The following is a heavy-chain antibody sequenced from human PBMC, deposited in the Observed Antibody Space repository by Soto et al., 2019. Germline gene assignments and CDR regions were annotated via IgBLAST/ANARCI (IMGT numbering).Heavy chain of an antibody. CDR1: GGPISSGDYY. J-gene: IGHJ6*02. V-gene: IGHV4-30-4*02. D-gene: IGHD4-17*01. CDR2: IYYSGST. CDR3: ARGGGPYGDYYQGMDV. Sequence: SSETLSLTCTVSGGPISSGDYYWSWIRQPPGKGLEWIGYIYYSGSTYYNPSLKSRVTISIDTSKKYFSLQLNSVTAADSAVYFCARGGGPYGDYYQGMDVWGQGTTVTVSS.